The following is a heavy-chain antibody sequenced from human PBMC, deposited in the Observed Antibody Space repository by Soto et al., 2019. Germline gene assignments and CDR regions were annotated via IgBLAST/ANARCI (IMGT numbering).Heavy chain of an antibody. CDR2: IFHSGST. CDR1: GGSISDSDW. V-gene: IGHV4-4*02. Sequence: NPSETLSLTCVVSGGSISDSDWWSWVRQPPGKGLEWIGEIFHSGSTNYNPSLKSRVTMSVDKSKNQFPLKLSSVTAADTAVYYCAREGEYQLPMYYYGMDVWGQGTTVTVSS. J-gene: IGHJ6*02. CDR3: AREGEYQLPMYYYGMDV. D-gene: IGHD2-2*01.